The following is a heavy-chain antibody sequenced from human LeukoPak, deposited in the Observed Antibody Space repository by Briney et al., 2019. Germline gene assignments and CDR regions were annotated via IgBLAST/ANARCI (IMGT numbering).Heavy chain of an antibody. V-gene: IGHV4-31*03. J-gene: IGHJ4*02. Sequence: SETLSLTCTVSGGSISSGGYSWSWIRQHPGKGLEWIGYIYYSGSTYYNPSLKSRVTISVDTSKNQFSLKLSSVTAADTAVYYCARGGGGSLSFRWGQGTLVTVSS. D-gene: IGHD2-15*01. CDR1: GGSISSGGYS. CDR2: IYYSGST. CDR3: ARGGGGSLSFR.